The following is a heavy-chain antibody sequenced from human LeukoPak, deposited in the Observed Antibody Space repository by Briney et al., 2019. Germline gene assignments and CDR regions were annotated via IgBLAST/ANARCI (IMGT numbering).Heavy chain of an antibody. J-gene: IGHJ5*02. CDR2: IYHSGST. Sequence: SETLSLTCAVSGYSISSGYYWGWIRPPPGKGLEWIGSIYHSGSTYYNPSLKSRVTISVDTSKNQFSLKLSSVTAADTAVYYCARRILGYCSSTSCLWFDPWGQGTLVTVSS. V-gene: IGHV4-38-2*01. D-gene: IGHD2-2*01. CDR1: GYSISSGYY. CDR3: ARRILGYCSSTSCLWFDP.